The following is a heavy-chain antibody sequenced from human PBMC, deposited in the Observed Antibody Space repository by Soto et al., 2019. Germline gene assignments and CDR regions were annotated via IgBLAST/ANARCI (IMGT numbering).Heavy chain of an antibody. CDR1: TFTFSSYS. D-gene: IGHD3-22*01. Sequence: GGSLTLSSPPSTFTFSSYSMHCVRQAPGNGLGWEAVISYDGSNKHYADSVKGRFSISRDNSKNALYLQMNSLRAEDTAVYYCARVYSVYYYRGAFDIWGQGTMVTVS. J-gene: IGHJ3*02. CDR3: ARVYSVYYYRGAFDI. V-gene: IGHV3-30-3*01. CDR2: ISYDGSNK.